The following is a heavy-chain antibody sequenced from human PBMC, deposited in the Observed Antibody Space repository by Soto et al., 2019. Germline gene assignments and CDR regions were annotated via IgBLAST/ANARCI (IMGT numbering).Heavy chain of an antibody. D-gene: IGHD6-19*01. CDR3: ARVLWAVAGADAFDI. V-gene: IGHV3-48*02. Sequence: EVQLVESGGGLVQPGGSLRLSCAASGFTFSSYSMNWVRQAPGKGLEWVSYISSSSSTIYYADSVKGRFTISRDNAKNSLYLQMNSLRDEDTAVYYCARVLWAVAGADAFDIWGQGPMVTVSS. J-gene: IGHJ3*02. CDR1: GFTFSSYS. CDR2: ISSSSSTI.